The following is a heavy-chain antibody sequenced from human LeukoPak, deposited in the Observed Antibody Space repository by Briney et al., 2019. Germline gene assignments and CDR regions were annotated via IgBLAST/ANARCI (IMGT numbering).Heavy chain of an antibody. CDR1: GFTFSSYT. Sequence: GGSLRLSCEASGFTFSSYTIHWVRQTAGKGLEWVSSISSSSSYTYYSDSVKGRFTISRDNAKNSLYLQMNSLRAEDTAVYYCARDLNGGNSFQHWGQGTLVTVSS. CDR3: ARDLNGGNSFQH. V-gene: IGHV3-21*01. CDR2: ISSSSSYT. D-gene: IGHD4-23*01. J-gene: IGHJ1*01.